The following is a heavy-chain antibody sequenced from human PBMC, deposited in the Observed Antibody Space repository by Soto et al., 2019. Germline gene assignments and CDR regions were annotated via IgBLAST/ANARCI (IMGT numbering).Heavy chain of an antibody. V-gene: IGHV1-8*01. CDR3: STISGLRYFDWLAGDDAFDI. D-gene: IGHD3-9*01. CDR2: MSPNSGNT. Sequence: ASVKVSCKASGYTFTSYDINWVRQATGQGLEWMGWMSPNSGNTGYAQKFQGRVTMTRNTSISTAYMELSSLRSEDTAVYYCSTISGLRYFDWLAGDDAFDIWGQGTMVTVSS. J-gene: IGHJ3*02. CDR1: GYTFTSYD.